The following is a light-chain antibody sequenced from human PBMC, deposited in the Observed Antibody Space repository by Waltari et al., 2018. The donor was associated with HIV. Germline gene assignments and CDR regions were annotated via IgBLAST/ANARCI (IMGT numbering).Light chain of an antibody. Sequence: QSALTQPASVSGSPGQSITISCTGTSSDVGGYNYVSWYHQHPGKAPKLMIYEVSTRSSGVPNRFSGSKSGNTASLTISGLQAEDEADYYCSSYTSSSTLVFGGGTKLTVL. CDR3: SSYTSSSTLV. J-gene: IGLJ2*01. CDR2: EVS. CDR1: SSDVGGYNY. V-gene: IGLV2-14*01.